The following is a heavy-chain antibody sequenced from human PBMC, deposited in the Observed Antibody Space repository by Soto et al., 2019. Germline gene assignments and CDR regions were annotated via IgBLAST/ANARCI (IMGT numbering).Heavy chain of an antibody. D-gene: IGHD6-19*01. Sequence: SETLSLTCSVSGGSMTSYYWSWIRQPPGKGLEWIGYMSSSGSTNYNPSLKSRVTISIDTSKNQFSLNLTSVTAADTAVYYCARERWLVTWGQGTLVTVSS. CDR3: ARERWLVT. V-gene: IGHV4-59*01. CDR1: GGSMTSYY. J-gene: IGHJ5*02. CDR2: MSSSGST.